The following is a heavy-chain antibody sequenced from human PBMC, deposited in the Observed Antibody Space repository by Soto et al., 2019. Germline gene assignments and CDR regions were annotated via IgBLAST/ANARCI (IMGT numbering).Heavy chain of an antibody. CDR3: ARVGHGYSSGWSDY. J-gene: IGHJ4*02. CDR2: INAGNGNT. V-gene: IGHV1-3*01. D-gene: IGHD6-19*01. CDR1: GYTFTSYA. Sequence: QVQLVQSGAEVKKPGASVKVSCKASGYTFTSYAIHWVRQAPGQRPEWMGWINAGNGNTKYSQKFQGRVTITRGTSASTAYMELSSPRSEDTAVYYCARVGHGYSSGWSDYWGQGTLVTVSS.